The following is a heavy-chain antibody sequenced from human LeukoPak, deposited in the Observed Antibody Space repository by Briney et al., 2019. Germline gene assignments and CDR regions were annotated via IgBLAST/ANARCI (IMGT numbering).Heavy chain of an antibody. CDR1: GFTFSSYW. D-gene: IGHD1-26*01. J-gene: IGHJ3*02. Sequence: PGGSLRLSCAASGFTFSSYWMHWVRQAPGKGLGRVSRINSDGSSTSYAYSVKGRFTSSRDHSNNTLYLQMNSLRAEDTAVYYCARESYSRSYYPPNDAFYIWGQGTMLTVSS. CDR3: ARESYSRSYYPPNDAFYI. V-gene: IGHV3-74*01. CDR2: INSDGSST.